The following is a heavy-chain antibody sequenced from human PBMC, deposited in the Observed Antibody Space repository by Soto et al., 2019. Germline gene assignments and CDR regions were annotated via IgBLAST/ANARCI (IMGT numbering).Heavy chain of an antibody. CDR2: ISPSDSDS. Sequence: GESLKISCKGFEYGFTNYWIGWVRQMPGKGLEWMGIISPSDSDSRYSPSFEGQVTISADKSISTAYLQWSSLKASDTAMYYCASSSPCSGGSCYSWYYYGMDVWGQGTTVTVSS. D-gene: IGHD2-15*01. V-gene: IGHV5-51*01. J-gene: IGHJ6*02. CDR3: ASSSPCSGGSCYSWYYYGMDV. CDR1: EYGFTNYW.